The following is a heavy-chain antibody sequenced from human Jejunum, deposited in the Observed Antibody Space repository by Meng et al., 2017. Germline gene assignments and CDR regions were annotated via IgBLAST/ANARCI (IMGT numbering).Heavy chain of an antibody. J-gene: IGHJ4*02. D-gene: IGHD2-8*01. CDR3: ARAYCTDVSCHDFFDS. CDR2: IDPSEST. CDR1: CPSISRTNW. Sequence: VSGPALVTLGVSLALTCAVSCPSISRTNWWSGVGQRPGKGLEWIGKIDPSESTHYNPSLKGRVTISADRSKNQFSLRLTSVTAADTAIYYCARAYCTDVSCHDFFDSWGQGTLVTVSS. V-gene: IGHV4-4*02.